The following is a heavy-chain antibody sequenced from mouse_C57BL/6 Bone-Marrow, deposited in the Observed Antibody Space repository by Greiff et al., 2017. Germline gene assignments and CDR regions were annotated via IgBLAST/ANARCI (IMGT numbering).Heavy chain of an antibody. V-gene: IGHV1-19*01. CDR1: GYTFTDYY. CDR2: INPYNGGT. Sequence: DVKLQESGPVLVKPGASVKMSCKASGYTFTDYYMNWVKQSHGKSLEWIGVINPYNGGTSYNQKFKGKATLTVDKSSSTAYMELNSLTSEDSAVYYCARSLDSSGPWFAYWGQGTLVTVSA. D-gene: IGHD3-2*02. J-gene: IGHJ3*01. CDR3: ARSLDSSGPWFAY.